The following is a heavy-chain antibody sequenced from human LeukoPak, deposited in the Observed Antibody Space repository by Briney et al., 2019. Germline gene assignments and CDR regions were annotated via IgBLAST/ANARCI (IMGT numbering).Heavy chain of an antibody. D-gene: IGHD3-10*01. Sequence: GGSLRLSCAASGFAFSSYGMHWVRQAPDKGLEWVAVISYDGSNKYYGDSVKGRFTISRDNSKNTLYLQMNSLRAEDTAVYYCAKVGGDYYASGSYLNYYYYYMDVWGKGTTVTVSS. J-gene: IGHJ6*03. CDR1: GFAFSSYG. CDR3: AKVGGDYYASGSYLNYYYYYMDV. V-gene: IGHV3-30*18. CDR2: ISYDGSNK.